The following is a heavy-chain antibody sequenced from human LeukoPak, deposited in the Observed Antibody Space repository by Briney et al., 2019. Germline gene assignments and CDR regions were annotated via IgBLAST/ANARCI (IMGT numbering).Heavy chain of an antibody. CDR1: GFTFSSYA. CDR3: AKVRGSGSYGSMDV. V-gene: IGHV3-23*01. CDR2: ISGSGGST. J-gene: IGHJ6*02. Sequence: GGSLRLSCAASGFTFSSYAMSWVRQPPGKGLEWVSAISGSGGSTYYADSVKGRFTISRDNSKNTLYLQMNSLRAEDTAVYYCAKVRGSGSYGSMDVWGQGTTVTVSS. D-gene: IGHD3-10*01.